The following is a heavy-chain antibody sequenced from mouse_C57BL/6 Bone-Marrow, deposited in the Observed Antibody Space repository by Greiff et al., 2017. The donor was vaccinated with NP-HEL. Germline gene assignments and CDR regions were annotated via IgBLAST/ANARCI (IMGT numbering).Heavy chain of an antibody. J-gene: IGHJ3*01. Sequence: EVKLMESGPELVKPGASVKISCKASGYSFTDYNMNWVKQSNGKSLEWIGVINPNYGTTSYNQKFKGKAPLTVDQSSSTAYMQLNSLTSEDSAVYYCAREGGNYVWFAYWGQGTLVTVSA. CDR1: GYSFTDYN. CDR2: INPNYGTT. V-gene: IGHV1-39*01. D-gene: IGHD2-1*01. CDR3: AREGGNYVWFAY.